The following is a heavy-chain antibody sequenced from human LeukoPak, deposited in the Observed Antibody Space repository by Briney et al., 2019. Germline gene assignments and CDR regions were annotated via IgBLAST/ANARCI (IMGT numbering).Heavy chain of an antibody. CDR3: ARDRLYQGYYDSSGVFDY. V-gene: IGHV1-69*13. D-gene: IGHD3-22*01. J-gene: IGHJ4*02. Sequence: ASVKVSCKASGGTFSSYAISWVRQAPGQGLEWMGSIIPIFGIANYAQKFQGRVKITAAETTSTAYLKLSSLRSEDTAVYYCARDRLYQGYYDSSGVFDYWGQGTLVTVSS. CDR1: GGTFSSYA. CDR2: IIPIFGIA.